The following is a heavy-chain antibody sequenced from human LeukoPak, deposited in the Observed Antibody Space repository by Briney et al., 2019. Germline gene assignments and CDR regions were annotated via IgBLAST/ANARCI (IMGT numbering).Heavy chain of an antibody. CDR1: VFTFSSYE. CDR3: ARDYCSGGSCYSDY. CDR2: ISSSGSTI. V-gene: IGHV3-48*03. J-gene: IGHJ4*02. Sequence: GGSLRLSCAASVFTFSSYEMNWVRQAPEKGLVWVSYISSSGSTIYYADSVKGRFTISRDNAKNSLYLQMDSLRGEDTGVYDCARDYCSGGSCYSDYWGEGTLVTVSS. D-gene: IGHD2-15*01.